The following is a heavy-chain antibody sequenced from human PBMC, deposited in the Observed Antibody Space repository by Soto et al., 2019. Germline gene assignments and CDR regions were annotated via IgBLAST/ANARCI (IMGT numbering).Heavy chain of an antibody. V-gene: IGHV3-15*05. J-gene: IGHJ5*02. CDR3: TTLIPKGTWELGP. CDR2: IKSETDGGTT. D-gene: IGHD1-26*01. CDR1: GFTFRNAW. Sequence: GGSLRLSGAASGFTFRNAWISWVRQAPGKGLEWVGRIKSETDGGTTDYAGPVKGRFTVSRDDSKKTLYVQMNNLKTEDTAVYYCTTLIPKGTWELGPLGQGTLVPVCS.